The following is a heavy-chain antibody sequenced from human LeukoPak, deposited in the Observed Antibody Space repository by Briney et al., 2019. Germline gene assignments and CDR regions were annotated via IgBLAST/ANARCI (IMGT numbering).Heavy chain of an antibody. CDR1: GGSISSGGYY. J-gene: IGHJ4*02. CDR3: ARATYCGGDCPSFDY. CDR2: IYYSGST. D-gene: IGHD2-21*02. Sequence: SETLSLTCTVSGGSISSGGYYWSWIRQHPGKGLEWIGYIYYSGSTYYNPSLKSRVTISVDTSKNQFSLKLSSVTAADTAVYYCARATYCGGDCPSFDYWGQGTLVTVSS. V-gene: IGHV4-31*03.